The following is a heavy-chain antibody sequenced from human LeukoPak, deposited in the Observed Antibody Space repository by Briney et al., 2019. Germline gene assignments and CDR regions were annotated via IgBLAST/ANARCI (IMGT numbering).Heavy chain of an antibody. CDR1: GFTFTTYW. CDR2: ISSSSSYI. Sequence: GGSLRLSCAASGFTFTTYWMTWVRQAPGKGLEWVSSISSSSSYIYYADSVKGRFTISRDNAKNSLYLQMNSLRAEDTAVYYCARDTGLYSSSSRDYYMDVWGKGTTVTVSS. CDR3: ARDTGLYSSSSRDYYMDV. J-gene: IGHJ6*03. D-gene: IGHD6-13*01. V-gene: IGHV3-21*01.